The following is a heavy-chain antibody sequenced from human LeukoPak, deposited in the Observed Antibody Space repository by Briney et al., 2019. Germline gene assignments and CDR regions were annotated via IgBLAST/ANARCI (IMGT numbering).Heavy chain of an antibody. CDR3: ASTYYDFWSGYITNAFGI. D-gene: IGHD3-3*01. V-gene: IGHV4-59*01. CDR2: IYYSGST. Sequence: SETLSLTCTVSGGSISSYYWSWIRQPPGKGLEWIGYIYYSGSTNYNPSLKSRVTISVDTSKNQFSLKLSSVTAADTAVYYCASTYYDFWSGYITNAFGIWGQGTMVTVSS. J-gene: IGHJ3*02. CDR1: GGSISSYY.